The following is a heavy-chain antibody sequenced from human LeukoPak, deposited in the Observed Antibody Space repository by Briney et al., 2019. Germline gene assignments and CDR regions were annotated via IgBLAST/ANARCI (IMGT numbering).Heavy chain of an antibody. CDR3: ARVIGISNWFDP. D-gene: IGHD1-14*01. J-gene: IGHJ5*02. V-gene: IGHV4-30-4*08. CDR1: GGSISSYY. CDR2: IYYSGST. Sequence: SETLSLTCTVSGGSISSYYWSWIRQPPGKGLEWIGYIYYSGSTYYNPSLKSRVTISVDTSKNQFSLKLSSVTAADTAVYYCARVIGISNWFDPWGQGTLVTVSS.